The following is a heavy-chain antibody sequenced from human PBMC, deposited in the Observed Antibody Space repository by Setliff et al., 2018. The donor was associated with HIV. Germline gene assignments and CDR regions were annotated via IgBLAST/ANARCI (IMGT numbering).Heavy chain of an antibody. CDR3: AAFLVSPVTTQDY. D-gene: IGHD4-17*01. J-gene: IGHJ4*02. CDR2: ISLSGST. Sequence: SETLSLTCTVSGYSLSSASYWGWIRQSPEKGLEWIGSISLSGSTYYNPSLQSRVIISLDTSKNQFSLKLTSVTAADTAMYYCAAFLVSPVTTQDYWGQGTPVTVSS. CDR1: GYSLSSASY. V-gene: IGHV4-38-2*02.